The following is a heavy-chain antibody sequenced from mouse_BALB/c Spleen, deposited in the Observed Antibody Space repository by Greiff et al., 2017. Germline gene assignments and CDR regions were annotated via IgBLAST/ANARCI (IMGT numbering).Heavy chain of an antibody. V-gene: IGHV7-3*02. CDR1: GFTFTDYY. Sequence: EVKLVESGGGLVQPGGSLRLSCATSGFTFTDYYMSWVRQPPGKALEWLGFIRNKANGYTTEYSASVKGRFTISRDNSQSILYLQMNTLRAEDSATYYCARDNGNYLYAMDYWGQGTSVTVSS. CDR2: IRNKANGYTT. J-gene: IGHJ4*01. CDR3: ARDNGNYLYAMDY. D-gene: IGHD2-1*01.